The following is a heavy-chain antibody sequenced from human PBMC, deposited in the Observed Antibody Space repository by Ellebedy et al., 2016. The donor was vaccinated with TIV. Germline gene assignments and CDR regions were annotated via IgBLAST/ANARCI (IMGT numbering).Heavy chain of an antibody. CDR2: IWNDERTD. J-gene: IGHJ4*02. V-gene: IGHV3-33*01. CDR1: GLTFSGNG. D-gene: IGHD4-17*01. CDR3: ARDCDYGDYLIDY. Sequence: PGGSLRLSCAASGLTFSGNGMHWVRWATGKGLEWLAVIWNDERTDYYADSVRGRFTISRDNSKNTLYLQMNSLRAEDTAIYYCARDCDYGDYLIDYWGQGTLVTVSP.